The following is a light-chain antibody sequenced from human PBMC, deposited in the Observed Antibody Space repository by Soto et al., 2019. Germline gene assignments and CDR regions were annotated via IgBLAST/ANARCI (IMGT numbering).Light chain of an antibody. V-gene: IGLV1-40*01. CDR3: QSYDSSLGGSRV. Sequence: QSVLTQPPSVSGAPGQRVTISCTGSSSNIGAGYGVHWYQQLPGTAPKLLIYGDTNRPSGVPDRFSGSKSGTSASLAITGLQAEDVADYYCQSYDSSLGGSRVFGTGTKLTVL. J-gene: IGLJ1*01. CDR1: SSNIGAGYG. CDR2: GDT.